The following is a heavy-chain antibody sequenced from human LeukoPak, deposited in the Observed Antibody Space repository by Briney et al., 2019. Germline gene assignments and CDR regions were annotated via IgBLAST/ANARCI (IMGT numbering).Heavy chain of an antibody. CDR3: AKDLHGGYSSDY. Sequence: GGSLRLSCAASGFTFNNFGLHWVRQAPGKGLEWVSFIEYEGVHKYYADSVKGRFTISKDNSKATLYLQMNSLRPEDTAVYYCAKDLHGGYSSDYWGQGTLVTVFS. CDR2: IEYEGVHK. D-gene: IGHD4-23*01. V-gene: IGHV3-30*02. CDR1: GFTFNNFG. J-gene: IGHJ4*02.